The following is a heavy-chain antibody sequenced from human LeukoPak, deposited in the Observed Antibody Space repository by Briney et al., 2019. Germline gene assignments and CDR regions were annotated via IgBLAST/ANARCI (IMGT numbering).Heavy chain of an antibody. D-gene: IGHD2-21*01. J-gene: IGHJ4*02. CDR2: INPSVGVT. CDR3: ERGGGDDPYFLDY. CDR1: GYSFTTYY. V-gene: IGHV1-46*01. Sequence: ASLKASCTASGYSFTTYYIHWVRQAPGPGLGWMGIINPSVGVTSYAKTFQGRVAMTTDSSTSPVYMDVSSLSSEDSSGYYCERGGGDDPYFLDYWGQGTLVTVSS.